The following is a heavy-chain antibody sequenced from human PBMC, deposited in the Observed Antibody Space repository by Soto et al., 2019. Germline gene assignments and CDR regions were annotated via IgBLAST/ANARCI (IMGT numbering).Heavy chain of an antibody. D-gene: IGHD1-26*01. CDR2: IDPSDSYT. CDR1: GYSFAGHW. J-gene: IGHJ4*02. CDR3: ARLKVGATSDY. Sequence: GESLKISCQGSGYSFAGHWISWVRQMPGKGLEWMGRIDPSDSYTNYSPSFEGHVTMSADTSVNTAYLQWRGLRASDTAIYFCARLKVGATSDYWGQGTLVTVSS. V-gene: IGHV5-10-1*01.